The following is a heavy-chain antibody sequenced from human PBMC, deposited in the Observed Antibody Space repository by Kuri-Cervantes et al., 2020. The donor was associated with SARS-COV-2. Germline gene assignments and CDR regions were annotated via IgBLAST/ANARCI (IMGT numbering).Heavy chain of an antibody. J-gene: IGHJ4*02. CDR3: AREHPYSGSYYAPFDY. CDR1: GFTSSSYA. Sequence: LSLTCAASGFTSSSYAMHWVRQAPGKGLEWVAVISYDGSNKYYADSVKGRFTISRDNSKNTLYLQMNSLRAEDTAVYYCAREHPYSGSYYAPFDYWGQGTLVTVSS. V-gene: IGHV3-30-3*01. CDR2: ISYDGSNK. D-gene: IGHD1-26*01.